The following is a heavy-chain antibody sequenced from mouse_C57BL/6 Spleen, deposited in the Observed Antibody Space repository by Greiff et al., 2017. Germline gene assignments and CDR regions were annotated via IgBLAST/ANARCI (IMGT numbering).Heavy chain of an antibody. CDR2: INPYNGGT. J-gene: IGHJ3*01. Sequence: EVKLVESGPVLVKPGASVKMSCKASGYTFTDYYMNWVKQSHGKSLEWIGVINPYNGGTSYNQKFKGKATLTVDKSSSTAYMELNSLTSEDSAVXYCARGVGLYDYDPWFAYWGQGTLVTVSA. V-gene: IGHV1-19*01. CDR1: GYTFTDYY. D-gene: IGHD2-4*01. CDR3: ARGVGLYDYDPWFAY.